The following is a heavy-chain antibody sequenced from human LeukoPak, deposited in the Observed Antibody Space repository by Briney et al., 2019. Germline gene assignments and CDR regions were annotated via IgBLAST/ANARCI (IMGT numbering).Heavy chain of an antibody. J-gene: IGHJ2*01. CDR2: ISSSGSTI. V-gene: IGHV3-48*03. Sequence: GGSLRLSCAASGFTFSRYAMNWVRQAPGKGLEWVSYISSSGSTIYYADSVKGRFTISRDNAKNSLYLQMDSLRAEDTAVYYCAATYYYDSSGYSYWYFDLWGRGTLVTVSS. CDR1: GFTFSRYA. CDR3: AATYYYDSSGYSYWYFDL. D-gene: IGHD3-22*01.